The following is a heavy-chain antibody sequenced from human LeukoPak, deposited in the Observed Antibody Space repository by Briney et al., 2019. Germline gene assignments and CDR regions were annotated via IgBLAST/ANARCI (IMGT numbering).Heavy chain of an antibody. CDR3: AKEKGDGYSGYDYYFDY. J-gene: IGHJ4*02. CDR2: IPYDGSNE. D-gene: IGHD5-12*01. V-gene: IGHV3-30*02. CDR1: GLTFSSYG. Sequence: GGSLRLSCAASGLTFSSYGMHWVRQAPHKGLEWVAFIPYDGSNEYYADSVKGRFTISRDNSKNTLYLQMNSLRAEDTAVYYCAKEKGDGYSGYDYYFDYWGQGTLVTVSS.